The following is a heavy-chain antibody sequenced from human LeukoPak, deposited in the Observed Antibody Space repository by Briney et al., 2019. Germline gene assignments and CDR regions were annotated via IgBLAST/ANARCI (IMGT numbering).Heavy chain of an antibody. CDR2: ISSSSTI. CDR3: ASLYSSGWYEYYYYYYMDV. Sequence: GGSLRLSCAASGFTFSSYSMNWVRQAPGKGLEWVSYISSSSTIYYADSVKGRFTISRDNAKNSLYLQMNSLRAEDTAVYYCASLYSSGWYEYYYYYYMDVWGEGTTVTVSS. CDR1: GFTFSSYS. J-gene: IGHJ6*03. D-gene: IGHD6-19*01. V-gene: IGHV3-48*01.